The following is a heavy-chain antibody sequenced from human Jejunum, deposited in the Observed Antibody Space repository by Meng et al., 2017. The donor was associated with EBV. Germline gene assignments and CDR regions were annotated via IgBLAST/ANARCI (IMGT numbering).Heavy chain of an antibody. Sequence: EGQLVESGGALVQPGGSLRLSCAASGFTFSSYWMHWVRQAPGKGLVWVSRINEDGATTTYADSVKGRFTISRDNAKNTLYLQMNSLRAEDTAVYYCSRDLVGSNDYWGQGTLVTVSS. CDR1: GFTFSSYW. D-gene: IGHD2-8*02. CDR3: SRDLVGSNDY. V-gene: IGHV3-74*01. J-gene: IGHJ4*02. CDR2: INEDGATT.